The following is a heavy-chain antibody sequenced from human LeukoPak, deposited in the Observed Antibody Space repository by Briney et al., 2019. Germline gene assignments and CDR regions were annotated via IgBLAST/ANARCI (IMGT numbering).Heavy chain of an antibody. CDR2: ISSNGGST. D-gene: IGHD6-6*01. V-gene: IGHV3-64D*09. CDR1: GFTFSSYA. CDR3: VKGVAARRGHFDY. Sequence: GGSLRLSCSASGFTFSSYAMHWVRQAPGKGLEYVSAISSNGGSTYYADSVKGRFTISRNNSKNTLYLQMSSLRAEDTAVYYCVKGVAARRGHFDYWDQGTLVTVSS. J-gene: IGHJ4*02.